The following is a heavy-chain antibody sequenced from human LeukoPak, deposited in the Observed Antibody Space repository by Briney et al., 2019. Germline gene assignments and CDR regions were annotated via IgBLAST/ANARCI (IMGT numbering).Heavy chain of an antibody. CDR1: GFTFSSYW. V-gene: IGHV3-7*01. CDR3: ARDLPYCSGGSCYSSALDY. CDR2: IKQDGSEK. Sequence: GGSLRLPCAASGFTFSSYWMSWVRQAPGKGLEWVANIKQDGSEKYYVDSVKGRFTISRDNAKNSLYLQMNSLRAEDTAVYYCARDLPYCSGGSCYSSALDYWGQGTLVTVSS. J-gene: IGHJ4*02. D-gene: IGHD2-15*01.